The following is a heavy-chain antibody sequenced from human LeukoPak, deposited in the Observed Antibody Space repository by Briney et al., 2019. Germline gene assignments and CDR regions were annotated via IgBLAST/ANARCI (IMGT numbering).Heavy chain of an antibody. CDR2: IESDASNT. CDR3: TRDGSGSRIPFDY. V-gene: IGHV3-74*01. J-gene: IGHJ4*02. D-gene: IGHD1-26*01. CDR1: GFSFSTYW. Sequence: PGGSLRLSCAASGFSFSTYWIHWVRQAPGKGLVWVARIESDASNTRYADSVKGRFTISRDNANKTLYLQMNSLRAEDTAVYYCTRDGSGSRIPFDYWGQGTLVTVSS.